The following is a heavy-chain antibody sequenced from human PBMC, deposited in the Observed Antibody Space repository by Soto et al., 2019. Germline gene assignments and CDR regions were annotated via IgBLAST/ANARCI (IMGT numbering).Heavy chain of an antibody. Sequence: GGSLRLSCAASGFTFSSYAMIWVRQAPGKGLEWVSAISGSGGSTYYADSVKGRFTISRDNSKNTLYLQMNSPRAEDTAVYYCAKGPVTTRRGVLDYWGQGTLVTVSS. CDR1: GFTFSSYA. CDR2: ISGSGGST. V-gene: IGHV3-23*01. D-gene: IGHD4-17*01. CDR3: AKGPVTTRRGVLDY. J-gene: IGHJ4*02.